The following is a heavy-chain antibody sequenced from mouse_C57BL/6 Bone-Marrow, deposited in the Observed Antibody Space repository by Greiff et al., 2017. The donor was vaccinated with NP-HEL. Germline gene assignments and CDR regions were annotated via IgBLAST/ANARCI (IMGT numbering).Heavy chain of an antibody. J-gene: IGHJ2*01. D-gene: IGHD1-1*01. CDR1: GYTFTNYW. V-gene: IGHV1-63*01. Sequence: QVQLQQSGAELVRPGTSVKMSCKASGYTFTNYWIGWAKQRPGHGLEWIGDIYPGGGYTNYNEKFKGKATLTADKSSSTAYMQFSSLTSEDSAIYYCARLDYYGSSHYFDYWGQGTTLTVSS. CDR3: ARLDYYGSSHYFDY. CDR2: IYPGGGYT.